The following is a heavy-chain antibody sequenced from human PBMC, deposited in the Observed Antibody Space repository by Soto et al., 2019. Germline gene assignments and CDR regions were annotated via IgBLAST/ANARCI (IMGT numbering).Heavy chain of an antibody. CDR3: ARATSAGVVVADYYYYGMDV. CDR2: IGPSDSYT. CDR1: GYSFTSYW. D-gene: IGHD2-15*01. V-gene: IGHV5-10-1*01. J-gene: IGHJ6*02. Sequence: PGESLKISCKGSGYSFTSYWISWVRQMPGKGLEWMGRIGPSDSYTNYSPSFQGHVTISADKSISTAYLQWSSLKASDTAMYYCARATSAGVVVADYYYYGMDVWGQGTTVTVSS.